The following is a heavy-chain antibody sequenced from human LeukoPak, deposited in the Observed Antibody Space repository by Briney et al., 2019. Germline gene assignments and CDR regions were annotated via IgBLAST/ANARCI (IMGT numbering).Heavy chain of an antibody. J-gene: IGHJ4*02. D-gene: IGHD3-10*01. V-gene: IGHV4-39*01. CDR2: IYYTGST. CDR3: ARRYYYDSGSYLYFFDF. CDR1: GGSISGGNYY. Sequence: SETLSLTCTVSGGSISGGNYYWGWIRQPPGKALEWIGSIYYTGSTNYNPSLKSRVTISVDTSKNQFSLKLRSVTAADTAVYYCARRYYYDSGSYLYFFDFWGQGTLVTVSS.